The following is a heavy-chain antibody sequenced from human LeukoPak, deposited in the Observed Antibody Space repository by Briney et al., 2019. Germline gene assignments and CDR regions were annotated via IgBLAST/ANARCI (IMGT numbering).Heavy chain of an antibody. Sequence: SGTLYLTCAVSGGSISGTNCWSWVRQPPGKGLEWIGEISHSGTTNYNPSLKSRLTMSIDKSKNQFSLRLTSVTAADTAVYYCAREAYYGSGSYYKLDSVALYFDYWGQGTLVTVSS. CDR2: ISHSGTT. D-gene: IGHD3-10*01. CDR3: AREAYYGSGSYYKLDSVALYFDY. J-gene: IGHJ4*02. CDR1: GGSISGTNC. V-gene: IGHV4-4*02.